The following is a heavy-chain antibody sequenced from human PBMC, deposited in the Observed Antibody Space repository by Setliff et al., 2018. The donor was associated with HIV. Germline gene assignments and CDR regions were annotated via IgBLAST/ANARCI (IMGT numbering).Heavy chain of an antibody. V-gene: IGHV4-39*07. Sequence: SETLSLTCTVSGGSISSSSYYWGWIRQPPGKGLEWIGRSYYIGSTDHNPSLKSRVTIPIGTSKTHFYRGLNFVPAADTAMYYCVTVKRFADYVDSWGQGTLVTVPQ. D-gene: IGHD3-10*01. CDR3: VTVKRFADYVDS. CDR1: GGSISSSSYY. CDR2: SYYIGST. J-gene: IGHJ4*02.